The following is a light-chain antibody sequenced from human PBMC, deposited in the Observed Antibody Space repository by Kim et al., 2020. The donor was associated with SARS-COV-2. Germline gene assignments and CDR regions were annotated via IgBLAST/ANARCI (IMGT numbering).Light chain of an antibody. Sequence: QSALTQPRSVSGSPGQSATISCTGTSSDVGGYNYVSWYQQHPGKAPKLMIYDVSKRPSGVPDRFSGSKSGNTASLTISGLQAEDDADYYCCSYAGSYTWVFGGGTQLTVL. CDR1: SSDVGGYNY. V-gene: IGLV2-11*01. J-gene: IGLJ2*01. CDR3: CSYAGSYTWV. CDR2: DVS.